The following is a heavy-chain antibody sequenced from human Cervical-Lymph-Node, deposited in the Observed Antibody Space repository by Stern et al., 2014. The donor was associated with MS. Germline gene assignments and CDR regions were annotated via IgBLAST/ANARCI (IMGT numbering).Heavy chain of an antibody. CDR3: ARKSGRFLEWFFDY. CDR2: INPNGGST. D-gene: IGHD3-3*01. V-gene: IGHV1-46*01. CDR1: GYPFTNYY. J-gene: IGHJ4*02. Sequence: VQLVESGAEVRKPGASVKLSCKTSGYPFTNYYMHWVRQAPGQGLEWMAIINPNGGSTQSAQKFQGRLTLTSDTSTSTFYMEVSSLTSEDTAVYYCARKSGRFLEWFFDYWGQGTLVTVSS.